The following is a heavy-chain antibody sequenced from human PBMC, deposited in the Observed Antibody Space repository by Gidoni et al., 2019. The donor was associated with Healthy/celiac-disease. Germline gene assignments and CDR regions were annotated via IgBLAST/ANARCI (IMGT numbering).Heavy chain of an antibody. J-gene: IGHJ1*01. CDR1: GYTLTELS. CDR3: ATFPHGWELLSEYFQH. CDR2: FDPEDGET. V-gene: IGHV1-24*01. Sequence: QVQLVQSGAEVKKPGASVKVSCKVSGYTLTELSMHWVRQAPGKGLEWMGGFDPEDGETIYAQKFQGRVTMTEDTSTDTAYMELSSLRSEDTAVYYCATFPHGWELLSEYFQHWGQGTLVTVSS. D-gene: IGHD1-26*01.